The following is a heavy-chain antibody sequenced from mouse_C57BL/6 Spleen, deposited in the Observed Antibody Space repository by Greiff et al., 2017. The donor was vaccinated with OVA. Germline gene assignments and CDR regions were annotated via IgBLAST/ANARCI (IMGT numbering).Heavy chain of an antibody. CDR1: GFTFSDYY. Sequence: EVKLQESEGGLVQPGSSMKLSCTASGFTFSDYYMAWVRQVPEKGLEWVANINYDGSSTYYLDSLKSRFIISRDNAKNILYMQMSSLKSEDTATYYCARAPCYDYDGAYFDYWGQGTTLTVSS. D-gene: IGHD2-4*01. CDR3: ARAPCYDYDGAYFDY. J-gene: IGHJ2*01. V-gene: IGHV5-16*01. CDR2: INYDGSST.